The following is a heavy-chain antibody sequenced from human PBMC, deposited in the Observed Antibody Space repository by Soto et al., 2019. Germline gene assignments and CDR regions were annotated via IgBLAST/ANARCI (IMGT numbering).Heavy chain of an antibody. CDR3: ASALIVVVANYYYYGMDV. D-gene: IGHD2-15*01. CDR1: GCTFSSYA. J-gene: IGHJ6*02. CDR2: IIPIFGTA. V-gene: IGHV1-69*13. Sequence: ASVKVSCKASGCTFSSYAISWVRQAPGQGLEWMGGIIPIFGTANYAQKFQGRVTITADESTSTAYMELSSLRSEDTAVYYCASALIVVVANYYYYGMDVWGQGTTVTVSS.